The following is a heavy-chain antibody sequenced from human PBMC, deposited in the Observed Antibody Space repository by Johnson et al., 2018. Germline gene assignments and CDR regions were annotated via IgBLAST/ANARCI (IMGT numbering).Heavy chain of an antibody. V-gene: IGHV1-8*01. Sequence: QVQLVESGAEVKKPGASVKVSCKASGYTFTSYDINWVRQATGQGLEWMGWMNPNSANTGYAQKFQGRVTMTRNTSISTANMELSSLRSEDTAVYYCTRVSDYDFWSDTEPFQHWGQGTLVTVSS. CDR3: TRVSDYDFWSDTEPFQH. CDR2: MNPNSANT. D-gene: IGHD3-3*01. J-gene: IGHJ1*01. CDR1: GYTFTSYD.